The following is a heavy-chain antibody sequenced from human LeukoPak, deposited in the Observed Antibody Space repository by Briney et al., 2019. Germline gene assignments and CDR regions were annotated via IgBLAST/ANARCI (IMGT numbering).Heavy chain of an antibody. CDR1: GGSISSADYY. V-gene: IGHV4-31*11. J-gene: IGHJ4*02. D-gene: IGHD3-22*01. CDR2: IYYSGST. CDR3: ARVLRSSGSPDY. Sequence: SETLSLTCAVSGGSISSADYYWSWIRQHPGKGLEWIGYIYYSGSTYYDPSLKSRVTISVDTSKNQFSLKLSSVTAADTAVYYCARVLRSSGSPDYWGQGTLVTVSS.